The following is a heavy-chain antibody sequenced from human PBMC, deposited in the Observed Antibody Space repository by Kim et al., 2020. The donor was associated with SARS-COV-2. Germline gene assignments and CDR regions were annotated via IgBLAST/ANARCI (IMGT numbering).Heavy chain of an antibody. V-gene: IGHV5-51*01. D-gene: IGHD1-26*01. CDR3: ARHTGAGSYHGALDI. J-gene: IGHJ3*02. CDR1: GYTFTNYW. CDR2: IYAGDSDT. Sequence: GESLKISCEGSGYTFTNYWIGWVRQMSGKGLEWMGIIYAGDSDTRYSPSFQGQVTISADKSITTAYLQWSSLKASDTAIYYCARHTGAGSYHGALDIWGQGTLVTVAS.